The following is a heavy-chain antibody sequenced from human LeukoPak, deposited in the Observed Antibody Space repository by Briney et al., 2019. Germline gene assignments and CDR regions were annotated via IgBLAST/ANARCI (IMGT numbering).Heavy chain of an antibody. Sequence: RSDTLSLTCTVSGGSISSYYWSWIRQPPGKGLEWIGFIFYSGTTNYNPSLKSGVTISVDRPYNQPSLKLGAVTAADTAVYYCAGEANFWSGGGEYYFDYWGQGTLVTVSS. CDR2: IFYSGTT. CDR1: GGSISSYY. V-gene: IGHV4-59*12. J-gene: IGHJ4*02. CDR3: AGEANFWSGGGEYYFDY. D-gene: IGHD3-3*01.